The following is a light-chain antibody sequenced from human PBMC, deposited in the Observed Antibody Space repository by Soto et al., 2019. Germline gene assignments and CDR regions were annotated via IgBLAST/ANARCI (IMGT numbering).Light chain of an antibody. CDR2: GAS. CDR1: QSVSSGY. Sequence: EIVLTQSPNTLSLSPGETATLSCRASQSVSSGYLVWYQQKPGQAPRLLIYGASTRATGIPDRFSGSWSGTDFTLTTSRLEPEDFAVYYCQQYGNSPPSVTFGPGTKVDIK. J-gene: IGKJ3*01. CDR3: QQYGNSPPSVT. V-gene: IGKV3-20*01.